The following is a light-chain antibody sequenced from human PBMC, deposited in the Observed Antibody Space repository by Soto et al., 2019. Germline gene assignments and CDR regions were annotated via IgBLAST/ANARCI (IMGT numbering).Light chain of an antibody. J-gene: IGLJ1*01. CDR3: AAWDASLSGHV. Sequence: QSVLTQSPSASGTPGQRVTISCYGSSSNIGSYPVYWYQQLPGTAPKLLINSDDQRPSGVPDRFSASKSGTSASLAISGLRSEDEADYYCAAWDASLSGHVFGAGTKAPS. CDR1: SSNIGSYP. V-gene: IGLV1-47*02. CDR2: SDD.